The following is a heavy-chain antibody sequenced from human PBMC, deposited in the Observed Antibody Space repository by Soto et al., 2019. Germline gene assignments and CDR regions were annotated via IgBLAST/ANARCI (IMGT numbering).Heavy chain of an antibody. V-gene: IGHV4-59*01. J-gene: IGHJ4*02. D-gene: IGHD3-22*01. CDR2: IYYTGST. Sequence: SETLSLTCTVSGGSISSYYWSWIRQPPGKGLEWIGYIYYTGSTNYKPSLKSRVTISADTSKKQFSLKLDSVTAADTAVYYCARDRDYYDSSGLAYWGQGILVT. CDR1: GGSISSYY. CDR3: ARDRDYYDSSGLAY.